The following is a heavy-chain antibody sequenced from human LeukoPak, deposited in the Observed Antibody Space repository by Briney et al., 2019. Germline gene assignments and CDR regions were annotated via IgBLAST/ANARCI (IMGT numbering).Heavy chain of an antibody. J-gene: IGHJ6*03. CDR2: IYRSVGT. Sequence: PSETLSLTCTVSGDSINDHYWSWIRQPPGEGPERMAYIYRSVGTNYNPSLKSRVTISIDTSKSQFSLKLTSVTAADAGVYYCARQRCSGGSCYRVDQLYYMDAWGKGTTVTVSS. D-gene: IGHD2-15*01. CDR1: GDSINDHY. V-gene: IGHV4-4*09. CDR3: ARQRCSGGSCYRVDQLYYMDA.